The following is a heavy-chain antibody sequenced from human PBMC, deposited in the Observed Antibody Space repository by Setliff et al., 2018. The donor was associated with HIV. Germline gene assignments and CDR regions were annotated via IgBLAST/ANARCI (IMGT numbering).Heavy chain of an antibody. CDR2: INTGNGNT. D-gene: IGHD5-12*01. CDR3: ARDRVPKRGYTYREPDFDS. CDR1: GYSFASHS. J-gene: IGHJ5*01. V-gene: IGHV1-3*04. Sequence: ASVKVSCKASGYSFASHSLHWVRQAPGQGLEWMGWINTGNGNTKYSQKFQDRVTIMRDTSANTGYMELSGLRSEDTAVYYCARDRVPKRGYTYREPDFDSWGQGTLVTVSS.